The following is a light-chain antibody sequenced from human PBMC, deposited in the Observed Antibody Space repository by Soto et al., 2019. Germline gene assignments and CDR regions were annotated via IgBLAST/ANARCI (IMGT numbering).Light chain of an antibody. CDR3: GSYSSDNPYV. CDR1: ASDVGAYDY. Sequence: QSALTQPASVSGSPGQSITISCTGTASDVGAYDYVSWYQQHPGTAPKLMIYEVTNRPSGVSDRFSGSKSGNTASLSISGLQADDEADYYCGSYSSDNPYVFGTGTKLTVL. J-gene: IGLJ1*01. CDR2: EVT. V-gene: IGLV2-14*01.